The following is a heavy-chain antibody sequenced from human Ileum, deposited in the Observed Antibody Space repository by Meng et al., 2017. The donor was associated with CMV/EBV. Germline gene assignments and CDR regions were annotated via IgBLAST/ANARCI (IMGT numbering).Heavy chain of an antibody. CDR2: TAYRSKWDY. D-gene: IGHD6-6*01. CDR3: ARESELLRFDH. J-gene: IGHJ4*02. V-gene: IGHV6-1*01. Sequence: QTQLTQSGPGLVKPSQTLSLTSDISGDSLSTINCAWNWIRQSPLRGLEWLGRTAYRSKWDYEYSVSVKSRITISPDTSKNQFSLQLRSVTPEDTAVYYCARESELLRFDHWGQGTLVTVSS. CDR1: GDSLSTINCA.